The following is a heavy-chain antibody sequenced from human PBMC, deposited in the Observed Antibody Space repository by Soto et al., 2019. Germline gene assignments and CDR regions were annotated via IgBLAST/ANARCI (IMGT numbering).Heavy chain of an antibody. J-gene: IGHJ3*02. CDR2: IHYSGST. CDR1: GGSISGEYDH. V-gene: IGHV4-61*01. CDR3: ARTRRYDYIWGSPYDAFDI. Sequence: SETLSLTCSVSGGSISGEYDHWTWIRQSPGKGLEWIGYIHYSGSTNYNPSLKSRVTISVDTSKNQFSLKPSSVAAADTAVYYCARTRRYDYIWGSPYDAFDIWGQGTMVTVSS. D-gene: IGHD3-16*01.